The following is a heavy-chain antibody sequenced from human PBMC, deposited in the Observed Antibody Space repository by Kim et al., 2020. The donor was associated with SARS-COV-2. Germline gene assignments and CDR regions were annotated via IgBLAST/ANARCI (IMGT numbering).Heavy chain of an antibody. Sequence: SETLSLTCAVYGGSFSGYYWSWIRQPPGKGLEWIGGINHSGSTNYNPSLKSRVIISVDTSKNQFSLKLSSVTAADTAAYYCARAPRGYCSSFSCYPHGM. CDR3: ARAPRGYCSSFSCYPHGM. CDR2: INHSGST. J-gene: IGHJ6*01. CDR1: GGSFSGYY. V-gene: IGHV4-34*01. D-gene: IGHD2-2*01.